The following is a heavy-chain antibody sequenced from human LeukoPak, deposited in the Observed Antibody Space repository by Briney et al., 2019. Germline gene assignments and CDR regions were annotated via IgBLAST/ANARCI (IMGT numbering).Heavy chain of an antibody. V-gene: IGHV4-39*07. CDR1: GGSITINSYY. CDR2: IHYSGST. CDR3: ARDRGNYDFHS. D-gene: IGHD3-16*01. Sequence: SETLSLTCIVSGGSITINSYYWGWLRQPPGKGLEWIGNIHYSGSTYYSPSLKSRVTMSVDASKNQVSLKLSSVTAADTAVYYCARDRGNYDFHSWGQGTLVTVSS. J-gene: IGHJ4*02.